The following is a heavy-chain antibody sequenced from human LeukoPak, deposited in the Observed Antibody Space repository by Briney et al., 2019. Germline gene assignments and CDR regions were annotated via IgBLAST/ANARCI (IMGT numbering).Heavy chain of an antibody. CDR3: ARLKCISTTCPSRYVMNV. CDR2: IYYSGST. V-gene: IGHV4-59*01. J-gene: IGHJ6*02. Sequence: SETLSLTCSVSGGSISSYYWSWIRQPPGKGLEYIGYIYYSGSTNYNPSLKSRVTISVDTSKDQFSLNLTSVTAADTAVYYCARLKCISTTCPSRYVMNVWGQGTTVTVSS. D-gene: IGHD2-2*01. CDR1: GGSISSYY.